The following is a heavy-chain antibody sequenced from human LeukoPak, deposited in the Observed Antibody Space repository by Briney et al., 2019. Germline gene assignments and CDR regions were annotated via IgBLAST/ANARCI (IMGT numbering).Heavy chain of an antibody. CDR3: ARFGVVTNDAFDI. J-gene: IGHJ3*02. D-gene: IGHD3-3*01. V-gene: IGHV1-2*02. CDR1: GYTFNGYY. Sequence: ASVKVSCKASGYTFNGYYLHWVRQAPGQGLEWMGWINPNSGVTKFAQQFQGRVTMTWDTSVSTAYMELSRLTSDDAAMYYCARFGVVTNDAFDIWGQGTMVTISS. CDR2: INPNSGVT.